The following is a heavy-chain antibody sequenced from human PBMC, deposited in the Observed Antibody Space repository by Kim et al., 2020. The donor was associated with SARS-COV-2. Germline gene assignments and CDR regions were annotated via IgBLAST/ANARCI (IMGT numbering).Heavy chain of an antibody. D-gene: IGHD3-10*01. CDR2: FDPEDGET. V-gene: IGHV1-24*01. Sequence: ASVKVSCKVSGYTLTELSMHWVRQAPGKGLEWMGGFDPEDGETIYAQKFQGRVTMTEDTSTDTAYMELSSLRSEDTAVYYCATLDKNYYGSGSYYLTGNYWGQGTLVTVSS. J-gene: IGHJ4*02. CDR1: GYTLTELS. CDR3: ATLDKNYYGSGSYYLTGNY.